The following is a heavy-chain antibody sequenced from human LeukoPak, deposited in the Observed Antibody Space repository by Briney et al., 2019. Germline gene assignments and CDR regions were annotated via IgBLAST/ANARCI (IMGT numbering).Heavy chain of an antibody. D-gene: IGHD2-15*01. Sequence: PGGSLRLSCAASGFTFSSYSMNWVRQAPGKGLEWVSSISSSSSYIYYADSVKGRFTISRDNAKNSLYLQMNSLRAEDTAVYYCARAVVVVVAATARGYYYGMDVWGQGTTVTVSS. CDR1: GFTFSSYS. CDR2: ISSSSSYI. V-gene: IGHV3-21*01. CDR3: ARAVVVVVAATARGYYYGMDV. J-gene: IGHJ6*02.